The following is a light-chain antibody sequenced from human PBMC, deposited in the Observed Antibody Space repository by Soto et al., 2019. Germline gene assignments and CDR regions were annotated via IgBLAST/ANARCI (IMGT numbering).Light chain of an antibody. CDR3: HGQDFFNSPVYS. Sequence: EIVLTQSPGTLSLSPGESATLSCRASQSIRRSYLAWYQQKPGQATRLLIYAASASATGLPDRFSGSGSGTDFTLAISRLEPEDFAMYYCHGQDFFNSPVYSFGQGTKLEI. CDR2: AAS. V-gene: IGKV3-20*01. J-gene: IGKJ2*01. CDR1: QSIRRSY.